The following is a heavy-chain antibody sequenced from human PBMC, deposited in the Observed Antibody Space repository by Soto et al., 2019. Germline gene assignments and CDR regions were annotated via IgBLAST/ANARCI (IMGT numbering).Heavy chain of an antibody. J-gene: IGHJ5*02. CDR1: GYTFTSYA. Sequence: ASVKVSCKASGYTFTSYAMHWVRQAPGQRLEWMGWINAGNGNTKYSQKFQGRVTITRDTSASTAYMELSSLRSEDTAVYYCARVGGSSGWYWDNWFDPWGQATLVTVSS. D-gene: IGHD6-19*01. CDR3: ARVGGSSGWYWDNWFDP. CDR2: INAGNGNT. V-gene: IGHV1-3*01.